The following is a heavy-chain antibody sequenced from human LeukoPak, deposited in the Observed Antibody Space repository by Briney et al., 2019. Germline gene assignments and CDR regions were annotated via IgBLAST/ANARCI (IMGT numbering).Heavy chain of an antibody. J-gene: IGHJ4*02. CDR2: IYSGGST. CDR3: ARLRGYSYGTVLYFDY. Sequence: GGSLRLSCAASGFTVSSNYMSWVRQAPGKGLEWVSVIYSGGSTYYADSVKGRFTISRDNSKNTLYLQMNSLRAEDTAVYYCARLRGYSYGTVLYFDYWGQGTLVTVSS. CDR1: GFTVSSNY. D-gene: IGHD5-18*01. V-gene: IGHV3-53*01.